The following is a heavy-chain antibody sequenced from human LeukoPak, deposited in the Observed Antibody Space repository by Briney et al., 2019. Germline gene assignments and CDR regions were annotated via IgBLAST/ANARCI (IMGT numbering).Heavy chain of an antibody. D-gene: IGHD3-10*01. Sequence: GRSLRLSCAASGFAFSSYAMHWVRQAPGKGLEWVAVISYDGSNKYYADSVKGRFTISRDNSKNTLYLQMNSLRAEDAAVYYCARDLRYGSGSYSDYWGQGTLVTVSS. CDR2: ISYDGSNK. CDR1: GFAFSSYA. J-gene: IGHJ4*02. CDR3: ARDLRYGSGSYSDY. V-gene: IGHV3-30-3*01.